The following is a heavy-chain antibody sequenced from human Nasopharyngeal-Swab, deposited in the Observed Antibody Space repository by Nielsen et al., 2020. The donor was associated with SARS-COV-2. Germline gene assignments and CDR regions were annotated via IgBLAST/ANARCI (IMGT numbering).Heavy chain of an antibody. CDR2: INGAGNNT. J-gene: IGHJ5*02. D-gene: IGHD3-3*01. CDR3: AREIPYHDFWSGYHYWFDP. V-gene: IGHV3-74*01. CDR1: GFTFSSYW. Sequence: GSLKISCAASGFTFSSYWMHWVRQAPGKGLVWVSRINGAGNNTTYADSVKGRFTVSRDNAKNTLYLQMNRLRAEDTAVYYCAREIPYHDFWSGYHYWFDPWGQGTQVTVSS.